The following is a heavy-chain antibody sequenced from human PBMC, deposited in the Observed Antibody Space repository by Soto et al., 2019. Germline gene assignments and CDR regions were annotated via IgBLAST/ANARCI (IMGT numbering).Heavy chain of an antibody. D-gene: IGHD1-1*01. CDR2: ITGSGGST. V-gene: IGHV3-23*01. CDR3: AREWVLERASFVYYYYGMDV. J-gene: IGHJ6*02. Sequence: GGSLRLSCAASGFTFSTYAMIWVRQAPGKGLEWVSVITGSGGSTYYADSVKGRFTISRDNSKNTLYLQMNSLRAEDTAVYYCAREWVLERASFVYYYYGMDVWGQGTTVTVS. CDR1: GFTFSTYA.